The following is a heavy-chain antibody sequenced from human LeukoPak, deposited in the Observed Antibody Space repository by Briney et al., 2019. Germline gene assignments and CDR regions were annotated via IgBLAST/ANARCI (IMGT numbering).Heavy chain of an antibody. Sequence: PSETLSLTCAVSGGSFSGYYWSWIRQPPGKGLEWIGEINHSGSTNYNPSLKSRVTISVDTSKNQFSLKLSSVTAADTAVYYCAGIAVAASSPAFDIWGQGTMVTVSS. CDR3: AGIAVAASSPAFDI. CDR2: INHSGST. J-gene: IGHJ3*02. D-gene: IGHD6-19*01. V-gene: IGHV4-34*01. CDR1: GGSFSGYY.